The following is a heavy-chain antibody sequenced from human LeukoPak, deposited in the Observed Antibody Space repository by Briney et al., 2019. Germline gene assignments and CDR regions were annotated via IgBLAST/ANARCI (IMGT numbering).Heavy chain of an antibody. CDR2: INPNSGGT. CDR3: ARDRGPGGDSSGYFGS. J-gene: IGHJ4*02. Sequence: GASVKVSCKASGYTFTGYYMHWVRQAPGQGLEWMGRINPNSGGTNYAQKFQGRVTMTRDTSISTAYMELSRLRSDDTAVYYCARDRGPGGDSSGYFGSWGQGTLVTVSS. CDR1: GYTFTGYY. D-gene: IGHD3-22*01. V-gene: IGHV1-2*06.